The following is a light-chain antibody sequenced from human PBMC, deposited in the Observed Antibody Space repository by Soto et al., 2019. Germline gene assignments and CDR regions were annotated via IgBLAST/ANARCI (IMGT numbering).Light chain of an antibody. CDR2: DVR. CDR1: SSDIGSYNR. Sequence: QSVLTQPPSVSGSPGQSVTIPCTGTSSDIGSYNRVSWYHQAPGTAPRLMIYDVRRPSSGVPDRSAGSTSAYAAPPTSSGLPAEDAADYYCASYTTHDGRFVFGTGTKVTVL. J-gene: IGLJ1*01. V-gene: IGLV2-18*04. CDR3: ASYTTHDGRFV.